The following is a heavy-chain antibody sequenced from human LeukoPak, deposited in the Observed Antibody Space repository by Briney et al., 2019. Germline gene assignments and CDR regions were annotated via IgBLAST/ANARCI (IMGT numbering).Heavy chain of an antibody. CDR1: GYTLTELS. J-gene: IGHJ6*03. CDR3: ATWVREGPTMVRGVMDYYYMDV. CDR2: FDPEDGET. V-gene: IGHV1-24*01. Sequence: ASVKVSCKVSGYTLTELSMHWVRQAPGKGLEWMGGFDPEDGETIYAQKFQGRVTMTEDTSTDTAYMELSSLRSEDTAVYYCATWVREGPTMVRGVMDYYYMDVWGKGTTVTVSS. D-gene: IGHD3-10*01.